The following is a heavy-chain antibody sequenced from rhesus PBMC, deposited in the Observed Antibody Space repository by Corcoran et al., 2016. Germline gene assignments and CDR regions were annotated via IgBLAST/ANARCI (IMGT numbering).Heavy chain of an antibody. V-gene: IGHV3S25*01. J-gene: IGHJ4*01. CDR2: ISSGGGST. Sequence: EVQLVESGGGLVQPGGSLRLSCAAYGFTFSSYGMYWFRQAPGKGLEWISAISSGGGSTYYADSVKGRFTISRDNSKNTLSLQMNSLRTEDTAVYYCAKGYSGSYYRFDYWGQGVLVTVSS. D-gene: IGHD3-16*01. CDR3: AKGYSGSYYRFDY. CDR1: GFTFSSYG.